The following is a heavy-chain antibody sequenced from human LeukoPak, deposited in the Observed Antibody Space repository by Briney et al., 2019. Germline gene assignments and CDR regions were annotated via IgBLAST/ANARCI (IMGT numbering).Heavy chain of an antibody. V-gene: IGHV3-30*01. J-gene: IGHJ4*02. CDR1: GFTFRSYA. CDR2: ISYDGSEK. D-gene: IGHD1-26*01. Sequence: GRSLRLSSAASGFTFRSYAMHWVRQAPGKGLEWVAVISYDGSEKYYADSVKGRFTISRDNSKNTVFVQMNSLRGEDTAVYYCASGAPIPSDKYYFDYWGQGTLVTVSS. CDR3: ASGAPIPSDKYYFDY.